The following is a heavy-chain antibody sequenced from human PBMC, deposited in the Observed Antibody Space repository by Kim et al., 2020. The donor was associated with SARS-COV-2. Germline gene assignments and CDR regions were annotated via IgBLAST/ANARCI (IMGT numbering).Heavy chain of an antibody. Sequence: KGRFTISRDNSKNTLYLQMNSLRAEDTAVYYCAKGLAYDSSGYNSDAFDIWGQGTMVTVSS. V-gene: IGHV3-30*02. J-gene: IGHJ3*02. CDR3: AKGLAYDSSGYNSDAFDI. D-gene: IGHD3-22*01.